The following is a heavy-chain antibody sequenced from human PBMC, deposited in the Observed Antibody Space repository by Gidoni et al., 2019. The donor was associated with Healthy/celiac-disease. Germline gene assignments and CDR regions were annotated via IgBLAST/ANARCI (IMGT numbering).Heavy chain of an antibody. Sequence: QVQLQQSGAGLLKPSETLSLTCAVSGGSFSGYYWSWIRQPPGKGLEWIGEINHSGSTNYNPSLKSRVTISVDTDKNQCSLKLSSGTAADTAVYYCARGAGTRGRGDPRFDDWGQGTMVTVSS. CDR1: GGSFSGYY. J-gene: IGHJ4*02. V-gene: IGHV4-34*01. D-gene: IGHD3-10*01. CDR2: INHSGST. CDR3: ARGAGTRGRGDPRFDD.